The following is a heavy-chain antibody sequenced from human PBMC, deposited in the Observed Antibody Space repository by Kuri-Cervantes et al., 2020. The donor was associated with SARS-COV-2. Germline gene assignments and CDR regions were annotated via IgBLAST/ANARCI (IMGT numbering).Heavy chain of an antibody. J-gene: IGHJ4*02. CDR2: ISYDGSNK. CDR3: ARAYYDILTGYYSLDY. D-gene: IGHD3-9*01. Sequence: GESLKISCAASGSTFSSYAMHWVRQAPGKGLEWVAVISYDGSNKYYADSVKGRFTISRDNSKNTLYLQMNSLRAEDTAVYYCARAYYDILTGYYSLDYWGQGTLVTVSS. CDR1: GSTFSSYA. V-gene: IGHV3-30-3*01.